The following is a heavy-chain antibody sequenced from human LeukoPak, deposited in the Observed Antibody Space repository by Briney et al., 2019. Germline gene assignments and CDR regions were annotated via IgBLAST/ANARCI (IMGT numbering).Heavy chain of an antibody. J-gene: IGHJ6*03. D-gene: IGHD6-13*01. V-gene: IGHV3-23*01. Sequence: GGSLRLSCAASGFTFSSYAMSWVRQAPGKGLEWVSAISGSGGSTYYADSVKGRFTISRDNSKSTLFLQMNSPSAEDTAVYYCARGIAATNYMDVWGKGTTVTVSS. CDR3: ARGIAATNYMDV. CDR2: ISGSGGST. CDR1: GFTFSSYA.